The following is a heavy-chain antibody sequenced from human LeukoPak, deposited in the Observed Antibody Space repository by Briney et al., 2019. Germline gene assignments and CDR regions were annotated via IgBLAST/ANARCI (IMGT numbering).Heavy chain of an antibody. D-gene: IGHD6-19*01. CDR2: INPNSGGT. CDR3: ARTLSDFYYSMDV. V-gene: IGHV1-2*02. J-gene: IGHJ6*03. Sequence: ASVKVSCKASGKIFTGYYMHWVRQAPGQGLEWMGWINPNSGGTNYAQRFQGRVTMTRDTSNTTAYMEVSRLRSDDTAVYYCARTLSDFYYSMDVWGKGTTVTVSS. CDR1: GKIFTGYY.